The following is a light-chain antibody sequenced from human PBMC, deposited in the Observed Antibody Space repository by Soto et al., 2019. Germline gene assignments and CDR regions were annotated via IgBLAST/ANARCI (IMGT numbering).Light chain of an antibody. V-gene: IGLV2-14*01. CDR2: DVS. CDR3: SSYISSSPYV. CDR1: SSDVGGYNY. Sequence: QLVLTQPASVSGSPGQSITISCTGTSSDVGGYNYVSWYQQHPGKAPKLMIYDVSNRPSGVSNRFSGSKSGNTASLTISGLQAEDEADYYCSSYISSSPYVFGTGTKLTVL. J-gene: IGLJ1*01.